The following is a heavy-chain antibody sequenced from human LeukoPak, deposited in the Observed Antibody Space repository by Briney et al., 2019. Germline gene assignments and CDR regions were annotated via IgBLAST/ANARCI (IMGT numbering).Heavy chain of an antibody. CDR2: IYYSGST. CDR3: ARAKRGSFDY. CDR1: GGSISSSSYY. D-gene: IGHD3-10*01. J-gene: IGHJ4*02. V-gene: IGHV4-39*01. Sequence: SETLSLTCTVSGGSISSSSYYWGWIRQPPGKGLEWIGSIYYSGSTYYNPSLKSRVTISVDTSKNQFSLKLSSVTAADTAVYYCARAKRGSFDYWGQETLVTVSS.